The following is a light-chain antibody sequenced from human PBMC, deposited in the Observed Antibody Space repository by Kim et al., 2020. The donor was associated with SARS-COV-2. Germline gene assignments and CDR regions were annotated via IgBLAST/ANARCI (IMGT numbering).Light chain of an antibody. Sequence: SYELTQPPSVSVSPGQTASITCSGDKVGDKYACWYQQKPGQSPVLVIYQDSKRPSGIPERFSGSNSGNTATLTISGTQAMDEADYYCQAWDSSTNVVFGGGTKLTVL. CDR2: QDS. J-gene: IGLJ2*01. CDR1: KVGDKY. CDR3: QAWDSSTNVV. V-gene: IGLV3-1*01.